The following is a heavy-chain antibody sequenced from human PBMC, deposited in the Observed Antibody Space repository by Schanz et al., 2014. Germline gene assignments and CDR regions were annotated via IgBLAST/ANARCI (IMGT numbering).Heavy chain of an antibody. D-gene: IGHD3-3*01. J-gene: IGHJ4*02. Sequence: EVQLVESGGGLVQPGGSLRLSCAASGFTLSNYAMNWVRQAPGKGLEWVSYVSRSTPDIYYADSVKGRFTMSRDNAKNSVFLQMNSLRAEDTAVYYCVRDSFFAFDYWGQGTLVTVSS. V-gene: IGHV3-48*01. CDR3: VRDSFFAFDY. CDR2: VSRSTPDI. CDR1: GFTLSNYA.